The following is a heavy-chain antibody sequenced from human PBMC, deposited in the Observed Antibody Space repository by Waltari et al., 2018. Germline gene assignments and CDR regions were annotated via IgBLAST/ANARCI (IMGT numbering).Heavy chain of an antibody. D-gene: IGHD3-22*01. CDR2: ISDSGVIT. Sequence: EEHLLESGGGLAQPGGSLRLSGAASGRIFISDAMSWVRQAPGKGLEWVSGISDSGVITKYADSVKGRFTVSRDNSKNTVFLHLNSLRAEDTAIYYCARHLYSIDYLELAKWGQGTLVTVSS. J-gene: IGHJ4*02. CDR1: GRIFISDA. V-gene: IGHV3-23*01. CDR3: ARHLYSIDYLELAK.